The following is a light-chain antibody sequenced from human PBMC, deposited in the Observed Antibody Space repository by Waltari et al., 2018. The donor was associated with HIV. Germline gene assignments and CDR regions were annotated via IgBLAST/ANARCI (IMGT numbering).Light chain of an antibody. CDR2: GNS. Sequence: QSVLTQPPSVSGAPGPRVTISCTGSSSNIGSGYHVPWYQQRPGTAPKLLIYGNSNRPSGVPDRFSGSKSGTSASLAITGLQAEDEADYYCQSHDSSLSGYVFGTGTKVTVL. CDR1: SSNIGSGYH. J-gene: IGLJ1*01. CDR3: QSHDSSLSGYV. V-gene: IGLV1-40*01.